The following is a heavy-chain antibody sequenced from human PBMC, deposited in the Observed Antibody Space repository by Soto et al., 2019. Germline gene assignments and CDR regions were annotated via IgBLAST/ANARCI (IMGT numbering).Heavy chain of an antibody. CDR1: GFSLSTSGMC. V-gene: IGHV2-70*12. D-gene: IGHD3-10*01. CDR3: AHTVITMVRGVIIDP. CDR2: IDWDDDK. J-gene: IGHJ5*02. Sequence: SGPTLVNPTQTLTLTCTFSGFSLSTSGMCVSWIRQPPGKALEWLARIDWDDDKYYSTSLKTRLTISKDTSKNQVVLTMTNMDPVDTATYYCAHTVITMVRGVIIDPWGQGTLVTVSS.